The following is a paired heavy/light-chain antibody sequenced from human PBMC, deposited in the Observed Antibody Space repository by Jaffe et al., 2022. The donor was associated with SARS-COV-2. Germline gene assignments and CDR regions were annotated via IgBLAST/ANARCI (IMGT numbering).Light chain of an antibody. CDR1: SSNIGSNY. CDR3: ATWDDSLSGWV. J-gene: IGLJ3*02. CDR2: RNN. V-gene: IGLV1-47*01. Sequence: QSVLTQPPSASGTPGQRVTISCSGSSSNIGSNYVYWYQLLPGTAPKLLIYRNNQRPSGVPDRFSGSKSGTSTSLAISGLRSVDEADYYCATWDDSLSGWVFGGGTKLTVL.
Heavy chain of an antibody. CDR2: IKSKIDGGTT. CDR3: STDHLGRDCSSASCYETQSPFYY. Sequence: EVQLVESGGGLVKPGGSLRLSCAASGFTFSSAWMTWVRQAPGKGLEWVGRIKSKIDGGTTDYAAPVKGRFIILRDDSKNTLYLQMNSLKTEDTAVYHCSTDHLGRDCSSASCYETQSPFYYWGQGTLLTVSS. CDR1: GFTFSSAW. D-gene: IGHD2-2*01. J-gene: IGHJ4*02. V-gene: IGHV3-15*01.